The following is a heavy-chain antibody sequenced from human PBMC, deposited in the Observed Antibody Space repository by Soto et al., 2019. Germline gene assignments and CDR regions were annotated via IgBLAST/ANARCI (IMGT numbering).Heavy chain of an antibody. Sequence: EVQLVESGGGLVQPGRSLRLSCAASGFTFDDYAMHWVRQAPGKGLEWVSGINWNSGNIGYADSVKGRFTISRDNAKNSLYPQMNSLRAEDTALYYCAKSSGGACCSYYMDVWGKGTTVTVSS. CDR2: INWNSGNI. J-gene: IGHJ6*03. D-gene: IGHD2-21*02. V-gene: IGHV3-9*01. CDR1: GFTFDDYA. CDR3: AKSSGGACCSYYMDV.